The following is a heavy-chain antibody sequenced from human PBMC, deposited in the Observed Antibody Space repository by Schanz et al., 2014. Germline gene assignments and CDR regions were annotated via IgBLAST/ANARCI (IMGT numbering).Heavy chain of an antibody. D-gene: IGHD2-2*02. CDR2: IIPILGIA. Sequence: QVQLVQSGGEMKKPGASVKVSCKASGYTFTDYGLSWVRQAPGQGLEWMGRIIPILGIANYAQNFQGRVTITADKSTSTAYMELTSLRSEDTAVYYCAGTYCSSTSCYTGYFYMDVWGKGTTVTVSS. V-gene: IGHV1-69*02. CDR3: AGTYCSSTSCYTGYFYMDV. J-gene: IGHJ6*03. CDR1: GYTFTDYG.